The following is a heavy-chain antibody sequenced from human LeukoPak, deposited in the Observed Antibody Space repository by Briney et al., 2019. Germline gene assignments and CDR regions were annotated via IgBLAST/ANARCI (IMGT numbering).Heavy chain of an antibody. Sequence: PSETLSLTCTVSGGSISSSSYYWGWIRQPPGKGLEWIGSIYYSGSTYYNPSLKSRVTISVDTSKNQFSLKLSSVTAADTAVYYCAREAPGLSDAFDIWGQGTMVTVSS. CDR1: GGSISSSSYY. CDR2: IYYSGST. CDR3: AREAPGLSDAFDI. D-gene: IGHD2/OR15-2a*01. J-gene: IGHJ3*02. V-gene: IGHV4-39*07.